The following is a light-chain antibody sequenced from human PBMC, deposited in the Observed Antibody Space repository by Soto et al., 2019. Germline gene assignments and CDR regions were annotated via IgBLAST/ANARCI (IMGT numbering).Light chain of an antibody. CDR3: QQYNNWPSIT. CDR1: QSVSSSY. J-gene: IGKJ1*01. V-gene: IGKV3-20*01. CDR2: GAS. Sequence: EIVLTQSPGTRSLSPGERATLSCRASQSVSSSYLAWYQQKPGQAPRLLIYGASSRATGIPARFSGSGSGTDFTLTISSLQSEDFAVYYCQQYNNWPSITFGQGTKVEIK.